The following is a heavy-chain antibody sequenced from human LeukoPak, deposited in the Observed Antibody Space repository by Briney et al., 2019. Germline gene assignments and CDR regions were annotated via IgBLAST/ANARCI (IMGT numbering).Heavy chain of an antibody. CDR1: GYTFTSYD. CDR3: AREDLVGAVPGGDY. CDR2: INTNTGNP. J-gene: IGHJ4*02. D-gene: IGHD1-26*01. V-gene: IGHV7-4-1*02. Sequence: GASVKVSCKASGYTFTSYDINWVRQAPGQGLEWMGWINTNTGNPTYAQGFTGRFVFSLDTSVSTAYLQISSLKAEDSAVYYCAREDLVGAVPGGDYWGQGTLVTVSS.